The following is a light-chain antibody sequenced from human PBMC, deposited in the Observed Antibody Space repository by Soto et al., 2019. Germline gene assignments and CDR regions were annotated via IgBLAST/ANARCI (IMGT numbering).Light chain of an antibody. V-gene: IGKV3-20*01. CDR1: QSVSSNY. CDR3: QQYGSSRWT. Sequence: EIVLTQSPGTLSLSPGERATLSCRASQSVSSNYLAWYQQKPGQAPRLLVYGASSRATGIPDRFSGSGSGTDFTLTISRLEPEDFAVYYCQQYGSSRWTFGQGIKVDIX. CDR2: GAS. J-gene: IGKJ1*01.